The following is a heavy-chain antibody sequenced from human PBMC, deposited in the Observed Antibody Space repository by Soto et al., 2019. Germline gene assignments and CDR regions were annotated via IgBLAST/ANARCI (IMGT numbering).Heavy chain of an antibody. CDR3: ARLTAMVDNWFDP. J-gene: IGHJ5*02. V-gene: IGHV4-59*08. CDR1: GGSISSYY. Sequence: SETLSLTCTVSGGSISSYYWSWIRQPPGKGLEWIGYIYYIGSTNYNPSLKSRVTISVDTSKNQFSLKLSSVTAADTAVYYCARLTAMVDNWFDPWGQGTLVTVS. D-gene: IGHD5-18*01. CDR2: IYYIGST.